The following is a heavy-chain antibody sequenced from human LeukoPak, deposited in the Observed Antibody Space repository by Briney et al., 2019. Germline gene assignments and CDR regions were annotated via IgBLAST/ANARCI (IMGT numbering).Heavy chain of an antibody. CDR1: GGSISSYY. V-gene: IGHV4-59*08. CDR3: ARQVDIVVVTAMEWYFDL. D-gene: IGHD2-21*02. Sequence: PSETLSLTCTVSGGSISSYYWSWIRQPPGKGLEWIGYIYYSGSTNYNPSLKSRVTISVDTSKNQFSLKLSSVTAADTAVYYCARQVDIVVVTAMEWYFDLWGRGTLVTVSS. CDR2: IYYSGST. J-gene: IGHJ2*01.